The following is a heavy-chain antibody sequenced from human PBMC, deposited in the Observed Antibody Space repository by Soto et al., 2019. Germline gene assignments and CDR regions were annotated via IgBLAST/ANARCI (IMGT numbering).Heavy chain of an antibody. J-gene: IGHJ3*02. CDR3: ARGKPSITMIVVVNPPVAFDI. CDR2: TYYRSKWYN. CDR1: GDSVSSKSAA. Sequence: PSQTLSLTCAISGDSVSSKSAAWNWIRQSPSRGLEWLGRTYYRSKWYNDYAVSVKSRITINPDTSKNQFSLQLNSVTPEDTAVYYCARGKPSITMIVVVNPPVAFDIWGQGTMVTVSS. D-gene: IGHD3-22*01. V-gene: IGHV6-1*01.